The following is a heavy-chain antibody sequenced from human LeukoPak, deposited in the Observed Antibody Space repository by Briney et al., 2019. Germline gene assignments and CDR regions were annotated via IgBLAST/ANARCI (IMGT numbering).Heavy chain of an antibody. D-gene: IGHD2-2*01. CDR3: ARVWGIVVVPAALYCFDY. J-gene: IGHJ4*02. Sequence: ASVKVSCKASGYTFTSYGTSWVRQAPGQGREWMGWISAYNGNTNYAQKLQGRVTMTTDTSTSTAYMELRSLRSDDTAVYYCARVWGIVVVPAALYCFDYWGQGTLVTVSS. CDR1: GYTFTSYG. CDR2: ISAYNGNT. V-gene: IGHV1-18*01.